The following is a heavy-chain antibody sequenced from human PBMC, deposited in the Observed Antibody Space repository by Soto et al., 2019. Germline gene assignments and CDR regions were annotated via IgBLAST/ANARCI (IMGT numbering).Heavy chain of an antibody. CDR1: GGSISSGGYY. Sequence: QVQLQESGPGLVKPSQTLSLTCTVSGGSISSGGYYWSWIRQHPGKGLEWIGYIYYSGSTYYNPSLKSRVTISVDTSKNQFSLKLSSVTAADTAVYYCARGGQWELLSRKEYYFDYWGQGTLVTVSS. V-gene: IGHV4-31*03. J-gene: IGHJ4*02. CDR3: ARGGQWELLSRKEYYFDY. D-gene: IGHD1-26*01. CDR2: IYYSGST.